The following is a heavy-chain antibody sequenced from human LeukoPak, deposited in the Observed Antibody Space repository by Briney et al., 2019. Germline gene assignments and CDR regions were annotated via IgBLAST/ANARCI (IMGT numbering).Heavy chain of an antibody. CDR3: AAVSGHYTLLDA. D-gene: IGHD4-11*01. V-gene: IGHV1-24*01. J-gene: IGHJ5*02. CDR2: VDPDDGQR. CDR1: GYTLNDIS. Sequence: ASVEVSCKISGYTLNDISVHWVRQPPGKGLEWMGGVDPDDGQRVYAQRFQGRVTMTEDTSTNTAYMELSRLRSEDTAAYFCAAVSGHYTLLDAWGQGALVTVST.